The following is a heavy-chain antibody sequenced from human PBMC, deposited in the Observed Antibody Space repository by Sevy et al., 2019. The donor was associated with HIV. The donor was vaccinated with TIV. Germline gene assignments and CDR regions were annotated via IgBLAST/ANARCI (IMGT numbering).Heavy chain of an antibody. J-gene: IGHJ3*02. D-gene: IGHD2-15*01. V-gene: IGHV3-74*01. CDR1: GFNLNTYW. CDR3: ARDRGQPDAFNI. Sequence: GGSLRLSCAASGFNLNTYWMYWVRQAPGKGLVRISRINNDGSSTIYADSVKGRFTISKDSAKNTLYLQMNSLRADDTAVYYCARDRGQPDAFNIWGQGTMVTVSS. CDR2: INNDGSST.